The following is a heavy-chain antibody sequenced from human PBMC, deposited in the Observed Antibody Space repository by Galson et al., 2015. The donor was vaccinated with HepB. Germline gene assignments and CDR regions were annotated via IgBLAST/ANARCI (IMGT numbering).Heavy chain of an antibody. CDR1: GMSLSGCN. Sequence: ETLSLTCGVYGMSLSGCNWGWIRQTPGKGLKWIGEISHSGGTNYDASLKSRVTISIDTSRNQFSLNLTSLTAADTGVYYCARGQKWLVPLPQDYWGQGTLVTVSS. D-gene: IGHD6-19*01. CDR2: ISHSGGT. J-gene: IGHJ4*02. V-gene: IGHV4-34*01. CDR3: ARGQKWLVPLPQDY.